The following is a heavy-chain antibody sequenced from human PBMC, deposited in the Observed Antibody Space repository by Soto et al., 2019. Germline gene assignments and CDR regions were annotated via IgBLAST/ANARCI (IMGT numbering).Heavy chain of an antibody. J-gene: IGHJ6*02. CDR3: AKDMENGYNPYYYYGMDV. D-gene: IGHD3-10*01. V-gene: IGHV3-9*01. CDR1: GFTFDDYA. CDR2: ISWNSVSI. Sequence: GGSLRLSCVASGFTFDDYAMHWVRQAPGKGLEWVSSISWNSVSIGYADSVKGRFTTSRDNAKNSLYLQMNSLRIEDTALYFCAKDMENGYNPYYYYGMDVWGQGTMVTVSS.